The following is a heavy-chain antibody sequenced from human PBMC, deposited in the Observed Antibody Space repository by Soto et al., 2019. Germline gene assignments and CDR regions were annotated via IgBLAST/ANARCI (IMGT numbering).Heavy chain of an antibody. J-gene: IGHJ4*02. CDR3: ARVLSSWPNFDY. D-gene: IGHD6-13*01. Sequence: EVQLLESGGGLVQPGGSLRLSCVASGFTFRSYAMTWVRQAPGKGLEWVSGISGGGGSTYYTDSVKGRFTISRDNSKNTVYLQITSLRGEDTAVYYCARVLSSWPNFDYWGQGTLVTVSA. CDR2: ISGGGGST. V-gene: IGHV3-23*01. CDR1: GFTFRSYA.